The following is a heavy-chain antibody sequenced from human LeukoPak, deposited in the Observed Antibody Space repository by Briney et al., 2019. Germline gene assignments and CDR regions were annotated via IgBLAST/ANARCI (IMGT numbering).Heavy chain of an antibody. CDR1: GGSISSSSYY. V-gene: IGHV4-39*01. D-gene: IGHD3-10*01. J-gene: IGHJ5*02. CDR2: IYYSGST. CDR3: ARHAFYYGSGSDWFDP. Sequence: SETLSLTCTVSGGSISSSSYYWGWIRQPPGKGLEWIGSIYYSGSTYYNPCLKSRVTISVDTSKNQFSLKLSSVTAADTAVYYCARHAFYYGSGSDWFDPWGQGTLVTVSS.